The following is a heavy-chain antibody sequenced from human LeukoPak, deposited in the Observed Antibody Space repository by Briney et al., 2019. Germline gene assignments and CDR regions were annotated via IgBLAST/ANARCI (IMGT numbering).Heavy chain of an antibody. D-gene: IGHD6-13*01. J-gene: IGHJ6*03. CDR2: IIPIFGTA. CDR3: ARGPRWDSSPRYMDV. Sequence: ASVKVSCKASGGTFSSYAISWVRQAPGQGLEWMGGIIPIFGTANYAQKFQGRVTITADESTSTAYTELSSLRSEDTAVYYCARGPRWDSSPRYMDVWGKGTTVTVSS. CDR1: GGTFSSYA. V-gene: IGHV1-69*13.